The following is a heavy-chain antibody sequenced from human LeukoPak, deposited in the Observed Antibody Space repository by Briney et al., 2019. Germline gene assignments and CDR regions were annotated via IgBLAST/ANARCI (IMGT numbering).Heavy chain of an antibody. D-gene: IGHD1-26*01. V-gene: IGHV3-21*01. J-gene: IGHJ6*03. Sequence: NPGGSLRLSCAASGFTFSSYSMNWVRQAPGKGLEWVSSISSSSSYIYYADSVKGRFTISRDNARNSLYLQMNSLRAEDTAVYYCARDPYSGTYGDTYYYMDVWGKGTTVTISS. CDR3: ARDPYSGTYGDTYYYMDV. CDR2: ISSSSSYI. CDR1: GFTFSSYS.